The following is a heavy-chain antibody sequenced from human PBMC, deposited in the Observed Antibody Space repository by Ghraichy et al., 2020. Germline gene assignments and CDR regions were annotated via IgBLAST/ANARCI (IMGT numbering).Heavy chain of an antibody. Sequence: SETLSLTCAVYGGSFSGYYWSWIRQPPGKGLEWIGEINNSGSTNYNPSLKSRVTISVDTSKNQFSLKLTSVTAADTAVFYFARKSPNYYDFWSGYLYRDYYGMDVWGQGTTVTVSS. CDR2: INNSGST. CDR3: ARKSPNYYDFWSGYLYRDYYGMDV. J-gene: IGHJ6*02. D-gene: IGHD3-3*01. CDR1: GGSFSGYY. V-gene: IGHV4-34*01.